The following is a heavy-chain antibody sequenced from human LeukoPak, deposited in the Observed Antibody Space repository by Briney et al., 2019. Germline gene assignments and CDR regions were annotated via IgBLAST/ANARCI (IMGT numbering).Heavy chain of an antibody. Sequence: GGSLRLSCAASGFIFSTYWMSWVRQAPGKGLEWVANIKQDGSEKYYVDSVKGRFTISRDNAKNSVYLQMNSLRAEDTAVYYCARGEVVPSDYRGQGTLVTVSS. D-gene: IGHD2-15*01. CDR2: IKQDGSEK. J-gene: IGHJ4*02. CDR3: ARGEVVPSDY. CDR1: GFIFSTYW. V-gene: IGHV3-7*01.